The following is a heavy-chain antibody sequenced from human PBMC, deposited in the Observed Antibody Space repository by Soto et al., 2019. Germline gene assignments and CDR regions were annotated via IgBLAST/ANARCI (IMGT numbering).Heavy chain of an antibody. CDR1: GGTFSSYA. Sequence: VXSXAXXXQPASSVKVSCKTSGGTFSSYAISWVRQAPGQGLEWMGGIVPIVDTSTYAQKFQGRVTITADESTSTVYMELSSLRSDDTAVYYCVRVVAIPGYPDNWGQGTLVTVSS. J-gene: IGHJ4*02. CDR2: IVPIVDTS. V-gene: IGHV1-69*01. D-gene: IGHD5-12*01. CDR3: VRVVAIPGYPDN.